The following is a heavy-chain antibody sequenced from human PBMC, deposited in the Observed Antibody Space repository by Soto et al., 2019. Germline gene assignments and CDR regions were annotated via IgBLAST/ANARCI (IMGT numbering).Heavy chain of an antibody. Sequence: VESLKISCNGSGYSFTRQWIGWVRQMPWKGLEWMGMIYPGDSDTRYSPSFRGQVTISADKSISTAFLQWNSLKASDTAMYYCARSVAVPGAHIDHWGQGTQVTVSS. CDR2: IYPGDSDT. V-gene: IGHV5-51*01. J-gene: IGHJ4*02. D-gene: IGHD6-19*01. CDR3: ARSVAVPGAHIDH. CDR1: GYSFTRQW.